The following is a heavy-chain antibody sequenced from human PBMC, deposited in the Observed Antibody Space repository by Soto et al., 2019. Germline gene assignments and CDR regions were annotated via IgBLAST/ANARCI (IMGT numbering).Heavy chain of an antibody. D-gene: IGHD4-17*01. J-gene: IGHJ4*02. V-gene: IGHV1-69*12. CDR1: GGTFSSYA. CDR3: ARDPHGTVMPYFDY. CDR2: IIPIFGTA. Sequence: QVQLVQSGAEVKKPGSSVKVSCKASGGTFSSYAISWVRQAPGQGLEWMGGIIPIFGTANYAQKFQGRVTITADEXXSTAYMELSCLRSEDTVVYYCARDPHGTVMPYFDYWGQGTLVTVSS.